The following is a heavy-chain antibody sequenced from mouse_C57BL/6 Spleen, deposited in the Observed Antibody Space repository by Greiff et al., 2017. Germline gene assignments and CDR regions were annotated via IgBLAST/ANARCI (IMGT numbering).Heavy chain of an antibody. J-gene: IGHJ4*01. Sequence: QVQLQQSGPELVKPGASVKISCKASGYTFTDYYINWVKQRPGQGLEWIGWIYPGSGNTKYNEKFKGKATLSVDASSSTAYMQLSSLTSEDSAVYFCAASYEYDGWYYAMDYWGQGTSVTVSS. CDR2: IYPGSGNT. CDR3: AASYEYDGWYYAMDY. D-gene: IGHD2-4*01. CDR1: GYTFTDYY. V-gene: IGHV1-84*01.